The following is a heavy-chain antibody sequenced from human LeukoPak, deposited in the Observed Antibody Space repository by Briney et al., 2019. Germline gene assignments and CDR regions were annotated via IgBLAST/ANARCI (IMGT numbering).Heavy chain of an antibody. Sequence: PGGSLRLSCAASGLTGSSNFMTWVRQAPGKGLEWVSAIYSGGSTFYADSVRGRFNTSRDNSRKTMFLQMSSLRVEDAGVYYCASSGTASRGAMDVWGQGTTVTVSS. CDR2: IYSGGST. CDR1: GLTGSSNF. J-gene: IGHJ6*02. V-gene: IGHV3-66*01. CDR3: ASSGTASRGAMDV. D-gene: IGHD1-1*01.